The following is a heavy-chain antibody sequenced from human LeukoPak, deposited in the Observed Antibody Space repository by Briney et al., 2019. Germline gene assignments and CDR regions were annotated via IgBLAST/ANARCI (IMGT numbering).Heavy chain of an antibody. CDR1: GFTFGKYW. CDR2: IKQDGSEK. CDR3: ARDKSAGADTGSSFYY. Sequence: PGGSLRLSCVASGFTFGKYWMTWVRQAPGKGLEWVASIKQDGSEKYYVDSVKGRFTISRDNAKNSLYLQMNSLRAEDTAVFYCARDKSAGADTGSSFYYWGQGALVTVSS. J-gene: IGHJ4*02. D-gene: IGHD3-10*01. V-gene: IGHV3-7*03.